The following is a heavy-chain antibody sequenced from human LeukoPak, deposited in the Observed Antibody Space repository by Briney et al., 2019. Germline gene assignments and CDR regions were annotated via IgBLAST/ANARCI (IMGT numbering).Heavy chain of an antibody. CDR2: ISAYNGNT. J-gene: IGHJ4*02. CDR3: ARMEMATAIFDY. CDR1: GYTLTELS. D-gene: IGHD5-24*01. V-gene: IGHV1-18*01. Sequence: GASVKVSCKVSGYTLTELSMHWVRQAPGQGLEWMGWISAYNGNTNYAQNLQGRVTMTTDTSTSTAYMELRSLRSDDTAMYYCARMEMATAIFDYWGQGTLVTVSS.